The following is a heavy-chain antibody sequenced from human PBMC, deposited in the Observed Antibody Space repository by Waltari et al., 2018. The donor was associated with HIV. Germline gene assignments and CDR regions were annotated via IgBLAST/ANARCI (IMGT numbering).Heavy chain of an antibody. J-gene: IGHJ4*02. CDR2: IYYSGST. D-gene: IGHD2-15*01. CDR3: ARERYCSGGSCPFDY. V-gene: IGHV4-39*07. Sequence: QLQLQESGPGLVKPSETLSLTCTVSGGSISSSRYYRGWIRQPPGKGLAWIGSIYYSGSTYYNPSLKSRVTISVDTSKDQFSLKLSSVTAADTAVYYCARERYCSGGSCPFDYWGQGTLVTVSS. CDR1: GGSISSSRYY.